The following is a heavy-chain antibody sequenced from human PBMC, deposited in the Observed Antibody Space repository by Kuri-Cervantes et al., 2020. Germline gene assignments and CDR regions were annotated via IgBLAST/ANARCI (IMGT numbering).Heavy chain of an antibody. J-gene: IGHJ5*02. CDR3: GGDLAVAGTSWFDP. Sequence: SVKVSCKASGGTLSSYAISWVRQAPGQGLEWMGGIIPIFGTANYAQKFQGRVTITADESTSTAYMEMSSLSSAETAVYYCGGDLAVAGTSWFDPWGQGTLVTVSS. V-gene: IGHV1-69*13. CDR2: IIPIFGTA. D-gene: IGHD6-19*01. CDR1: GGTLSSYA.